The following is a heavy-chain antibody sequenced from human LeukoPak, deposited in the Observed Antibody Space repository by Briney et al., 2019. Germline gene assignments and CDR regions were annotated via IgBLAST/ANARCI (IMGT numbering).Heavy chain of an antibody. D-gene: IGHD2-2*01. CDR3: ARDGSSTRGYNWFDT. CDR2: IYYTGST. J-gene: IGHJ5*02. CDR1: GGSISSHF. Sequence: PSETLSLTCTVSGGSISSHFWSWIRQPPGKGLEWIGYIYYTGSTNYNPSLKSRVTISVDTAKNQFSLKLSSVTAADTAVYYCARDGSSTRGYNWFDTWGQGTLVTVSS. V-gene: IGHV4-59*11.